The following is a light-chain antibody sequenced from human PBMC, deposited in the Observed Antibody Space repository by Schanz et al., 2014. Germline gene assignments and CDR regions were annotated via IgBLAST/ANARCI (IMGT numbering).Light chain of an antibody. CDR1: SSDIGGDDY. CDR2: DVS. CDR3: SSYTTNSTWV. J-gene: IGLJ3*02. V-gene: IGLV2-14*01. Sequence: QSALTQPASVSGSPGQSITISCTGVSSDIGGDDYVSWYQQHPGKAPKLMIYDVSDRPYGVSNRFSGSKSGNTASLTISGLQAEDEGDYYCSSYTTNSTWVFGGGTKLTVL.